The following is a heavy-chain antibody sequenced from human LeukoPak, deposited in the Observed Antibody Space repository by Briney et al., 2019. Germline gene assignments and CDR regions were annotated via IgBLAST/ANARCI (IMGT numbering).Heavy chain of an antibody. Sequence: GGSLRLSCAASGFTFSSYWVSWVRQAPGKGLEWVANIKQDGSEKYYVDSVKGRFTISRDNAKNSLYLQMNSLRAEDTAVYYCARDVYYYDSSGYPRFDPWGQGTLVTVSS. D-gene: IGHD3-22*01. J-gene: IGHJ5*02. V-gene: IGHV3-7*01. CDR1: GFTFSSYW. CDR2: IKQDGSEK. CDR3: ARDVYYYDSSGYPRFDP.